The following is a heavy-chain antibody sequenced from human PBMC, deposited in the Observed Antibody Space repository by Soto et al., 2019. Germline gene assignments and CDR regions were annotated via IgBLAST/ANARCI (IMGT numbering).Heavy chain of an antibody. V-gene: IGHV1-2*02. D-gene: IGHD3-9*01. CDR1: QYTFTAYY. CDR3: DRSIDWSRLLDH. J-gene: IGHJ4*02. Sequence: QVQLVQSGAEVTKPGASVTVSCKASQYTFTAYYLHWVRQAPGQRLEWMGWINPNGGGTIYAQKFQGRLTLTRDASITAAYMELSRLNSDDTAFYFCDRSIDWSRLLDHWGQGTLVTVSS. CDR2: INPNGGGT.